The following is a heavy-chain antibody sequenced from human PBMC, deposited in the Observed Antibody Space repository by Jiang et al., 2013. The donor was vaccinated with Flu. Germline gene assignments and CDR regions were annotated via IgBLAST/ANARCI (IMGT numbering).Heavy chain of an antibody. CDR3: ARGGWSMDL. Sequence: LLKPSETLSLTCTLSGGSINNYYWSWVRQPPGKGLEWIGYIHNNGNADYSPSLKSRVTTSIDTSKNQFSLKLRSVTTADTAMYFCARGGWSMDLWGRGTLVTVSS. CDR2: IHNNGNA. J-gene: IGHJ2*01. V-gene: IGHV4-59*01. CDR1: GGSINNYY.